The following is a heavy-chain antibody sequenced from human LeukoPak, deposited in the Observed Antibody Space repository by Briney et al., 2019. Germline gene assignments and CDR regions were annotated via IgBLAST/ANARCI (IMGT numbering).Heavy chain of an antibody. D-gene: IGHD4-17*01. CDR3: AKLLNVYGDYTFQH. J-gene: IGHJ1*01. Sequence: GGSLRLSCAASGFTFSIYAMSWVRQAPGKGLEWISAISGSRGSTYYADSVKGRFTISRDNSKNTLYLQMNSLRAEDTAVYYCAKLLNVYGDYTFQHWGQGTLVSVSS. CDR2: ISGSRGST. V-gene: IGHV3-23*01. CDR1: GFTFSIYA.